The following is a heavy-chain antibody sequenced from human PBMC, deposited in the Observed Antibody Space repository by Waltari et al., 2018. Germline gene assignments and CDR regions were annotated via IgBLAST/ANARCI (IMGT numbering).Heavy chain of an antibody. Sequence: QVQLVQSGAEVKKPGSSVKVSCKASGGTFSSYAISWVRQAPGQGLEWMGGIIPIFGTANYAQKFQGRVTITTYESTSTAYMELSSLRSEDTAVYYCARGGIFGVVIISPYYYGMDVWGQGTTVTVSS. CDR3: ARGGIFGVVIISPYYYGMDV. J-gene: IGHJ6*02. CDR1: GGTFSSYA. CDR2: IIPIFGTA. V-gene: IGHV1-69*05. D-gene: IGHD3-3*01.